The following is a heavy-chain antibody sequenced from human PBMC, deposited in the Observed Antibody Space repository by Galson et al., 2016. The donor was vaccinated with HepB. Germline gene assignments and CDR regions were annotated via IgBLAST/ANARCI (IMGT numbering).Heavy chain of an antibody. V-gene: IGHV3-30-3*01. Sequence: SLRLSCAASGFTFSGYAMHWVRQAPGKGLEWVAVISYDGSNKYYADSVRGRFTISRDNSKNTLYLQMNSLRAEDTAVYYCARGYGSGSMDVWGQGTTVTVSS. J-gene: IGHJ6*02. D-gene: IGHD3-10*01. CDR1: GFTFSGYA. CDR3: ARGYGSGSMDV. CDR2: ISYDGSNK.